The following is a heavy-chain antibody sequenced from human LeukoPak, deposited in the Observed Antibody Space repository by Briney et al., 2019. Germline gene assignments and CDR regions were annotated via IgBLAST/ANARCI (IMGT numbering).Heavy chain of an antibody. CDR2: ISAYNGNT. CDR3: ATDGFLEWLLFN. V-gene: IGHV1-18*01. CDR1: GYTFTNYG. Sequence: ASVTVSFKASGYTFTNYGISWVRQAPGQGLEGMGWISAYNGNTNYAQKLQGRVTMTTDTSTSTAYMELRSLRSDDPAVYYCATDGFLEWLLFNWGQGTLVTVSS. J-gene: IGHJ4*02. D-gene: IGHD3-3*01.